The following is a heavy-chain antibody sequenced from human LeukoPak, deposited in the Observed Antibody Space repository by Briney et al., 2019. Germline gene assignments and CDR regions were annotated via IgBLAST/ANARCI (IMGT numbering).Heavy chain of an antibody. V-gene: IGHV3-64*02. Sequence: AGGSLRLSCAASGFTFSRYGMHWGRQAPGKGLEYVSAISSNGGSTYYADSVKGRFTISRDNSKNTLYLQMGSLRAEDMAVYYCARDLYDSSGLDAFDIWGQGTMVTVSS. CDR3: ARDLYDSSGLDAFDI. CDR1: GFTFSRYG. D-gene: IGHD3-22*01. J-gene: IGHJ3*02. CDR2: ISSNGGST.